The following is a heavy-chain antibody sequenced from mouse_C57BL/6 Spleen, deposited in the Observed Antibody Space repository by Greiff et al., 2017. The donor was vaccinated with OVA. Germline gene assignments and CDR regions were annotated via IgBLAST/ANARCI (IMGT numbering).Heavy chain of an antibody. D-gene: IGHD1-1*01. CDR2: LWGGGST. Sequence: VQGVESGPGLVAPSQSLSITCTVSGFSLTSYGVDWVRQPPGKGLEWLGVLWGGGSTHYNSALMSSVSISKDNSKSQVFLKMNSLQTDDTAMYYCAKHKDGSSGAMDYWGQGTSVTVSS. CDR3: AKHKDGSSGAMDY. V-gene: IGHV2-9*01. J-gene: IGHJ4*01. CDR1: GFSLTSYG.